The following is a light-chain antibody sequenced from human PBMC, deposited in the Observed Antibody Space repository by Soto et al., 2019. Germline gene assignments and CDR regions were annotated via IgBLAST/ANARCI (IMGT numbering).Light chain of an antibody. CDR1: SSDVGGYNY. V-gene: IGLV2-14*01. Sequence: ALTQPASVSGSPGQSITISCTGTSSDVGGYNYVSWYQQHPGKAPKLMIYEVSNRPSGVSNRFSGSKSGNTASLTISGLQAADEADYYCSSYTSSSAYVFGTGTKVTVL. J-gene: IGLJ1*01. CDR3: SSYTSSSAYV. CDR2: EVS.